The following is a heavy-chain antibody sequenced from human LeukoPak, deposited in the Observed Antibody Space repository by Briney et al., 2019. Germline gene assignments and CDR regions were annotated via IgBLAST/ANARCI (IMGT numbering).Heavy chain of an antibody. V-gene: IGHV3-23*01. J-gene: IGHJ6*02. CDR2: SGGSGGAT. CDR1: GFTFSSFG. CDR3: AKEQQLVLFGDYGMDV. D-gene: IGHD6-13*01. Sequence: GGSLRLSCAASGFTFSSFGMSWVRQSPETGLEWVSVSGGSGGATHYAESVKGRFTISRDNSKNTLYLEMSRLRAEDTAVYYCAKEQQLVLFGDYGMDVWGQGTTVTVSS.